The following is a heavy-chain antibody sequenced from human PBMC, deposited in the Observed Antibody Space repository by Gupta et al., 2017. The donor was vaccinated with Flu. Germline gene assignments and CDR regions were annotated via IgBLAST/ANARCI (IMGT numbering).Heavy chain of an antibody. D-gene: IGHD2-2*01. Sequence: VSQAPGNGLEWVSVIYSGGNTYYADSVKGRCTVSREISKNTFNLQMNSLRAEDTAVYCCARGVGHVVVGSANVQYYYYMDVWGKGTTVTVSS. CDR2: IYSGGNT. V-gene: IGHV3-53*01. CDR3: ARGVGHVVVGSANVQYYYYMDV. J-gene: IGHJ6*03.